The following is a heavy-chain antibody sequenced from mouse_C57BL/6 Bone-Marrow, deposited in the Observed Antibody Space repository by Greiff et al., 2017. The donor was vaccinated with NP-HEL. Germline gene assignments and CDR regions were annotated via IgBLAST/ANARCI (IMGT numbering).Heavy chain of an antibody. V-gene: IGHV5-6*02. J-gene: IGHJ2*01. Sequence: DVMLVESGGDLVKPGGSLKLSCAASGFTFSSYGMSWVRQTPDKRLEWVATISSGGSYTYYPDSVKGRFTISRDNAKNTLYLHMSSLMSEDTAMYYCARRSPFDYWGQGTTLTVSS. CDR3: ARRSPFDY. CDR2: ISSGGSYT. CDR1: GFTFSSYG.